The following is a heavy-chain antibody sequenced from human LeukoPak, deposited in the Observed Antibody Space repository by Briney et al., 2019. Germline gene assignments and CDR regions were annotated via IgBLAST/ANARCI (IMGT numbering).Heavy chain of an antibody. CDR2: INSDGSTT. CDR3: ARDDYGGRGEFDY. V-gene: IGHV3-74*01. J-gene: IGHJ4*02. Sequence: GSLRLSCAASGFTFSSYWMHWVRQAPGKGLVWVSRINSDGSTTSYADSVKGRFTISRDNAKNTLYPQMNSLRAEDTAVYYCARDDYGGRGEFDYWGQGTLVTVSS. D-gene: IGHD4-23*01. CDR1: GFTFSSYW.